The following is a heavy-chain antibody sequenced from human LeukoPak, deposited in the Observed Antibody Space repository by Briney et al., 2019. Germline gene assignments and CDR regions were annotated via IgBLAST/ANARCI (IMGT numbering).Heavy chain of an antibody. V-gene: IGHV4-39*07. CDR1: GGSISSYY. J-gene: IGHJ4*02. Sequence: SETLSLTCTVSGGSISSYYWGWIRQPPGKGLECIGSIYYSGSTYYNPSLKSRVTISVDTSKNQFSLKLSSVTAADTAVYYCARGSWQLAEAVYWGQGDLVTVSS. D-gene: IGHD6-6*01. CDR2: IYYSGST. CDR3: ARGSWQLAEAVY.